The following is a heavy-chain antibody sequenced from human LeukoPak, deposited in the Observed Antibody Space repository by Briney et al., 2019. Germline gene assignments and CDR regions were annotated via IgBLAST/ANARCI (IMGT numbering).Heavy chain of an antibody. CDR3: AKDLYGSYAMDV. CDR1: GVTVSTNY. CDR2: IGGSGGGT. J-gene: IGHJ6*02. V-gene: IGHV3-23*01. Sequence: GGSLRLSCAVSGVTVSTNYMGWVRQAPGKGLEWVSDIGGSGGGTYYADSVKGRFTISRDSFKNTLYLQMNSLTPEDTALYYCAKDLYGSYAMDVWGQGTTVTVSS. D-gene: IGHD4-17*01.